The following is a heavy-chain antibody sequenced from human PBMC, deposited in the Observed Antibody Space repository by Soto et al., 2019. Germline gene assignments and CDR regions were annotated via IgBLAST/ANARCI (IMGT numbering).Heavy chain of an antibody. D-gene: IGHD3-9*01. J-gene: IGHJ6*02. CDR3: AKSQSDILTGYYHRYGMDV. CDR2: ISGSGGRT. Sequence: GGSLRLSCAASGFSISSYAMSWVRQAPGKGLERVTAISGSGGRTDYADSVKGRFTNPRDNSKNTLYRQMNSLRAEDTAVYYCAKSQSDILTGYYHRYGMDVWGQGTTVTISS. CDR1: GFSISSYA. V-gene: IGHV3-23*01.